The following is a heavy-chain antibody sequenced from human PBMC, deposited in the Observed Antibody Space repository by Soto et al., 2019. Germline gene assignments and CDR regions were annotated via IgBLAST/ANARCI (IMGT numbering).Heavy chain of an antibody. CDR3: ARDRWSYGYDY. J-gene: IGHJ4*02. CDR2: IYYSGST. Sequence: SETLSLTCTVSGGSISSGDYYWSWIRQPPGKGLEWIGYIYYSGSTYYNPSLKSRVTISVDTSKNQFSLKLSSVTAADTAVYYCARDRWSYGYDYWGQGTLVTVSS. D-gene: IGHD5-18*01. V-gene: IGHV4-30-4*01. CDR1: GGSISSGDYY.